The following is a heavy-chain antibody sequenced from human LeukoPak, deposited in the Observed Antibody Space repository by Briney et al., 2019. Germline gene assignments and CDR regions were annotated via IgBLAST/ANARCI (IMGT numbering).Heavy chain of an antibody. CDR1: GYTFTSYD. CDR3: ARSRGYCSSTSCYFHYYYYMDV. V-gene: IGHV1-8*03. CDR2: MNPNSGNT. Sequence: ASVKVSCKASGYTFTSYDINWVRQATGQGLEWMGWMNPNSGNTGYAQNIQGRVTITRNTSISTVYIGLSSLRSEDTAVYYCARSRGYCSSTSCYFHYYYYMDVWGKGTTATVSS. D-gene: IGHD2-2*01. J-gene: IGHJ6*03.